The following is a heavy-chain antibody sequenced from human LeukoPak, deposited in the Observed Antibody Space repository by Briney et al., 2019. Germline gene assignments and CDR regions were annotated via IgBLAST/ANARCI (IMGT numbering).Heavy chain of an antibody. CDR1: GGSISSGSYY. J-gene: IGHJ6*03. Sequence: PSQTLSLTCTVSGGSISSGSYYWNWIRQPAGKGLEWIGHMYTSGSTKYNPSLKSRVTISVDTSKNQFSLKLSSVTAADTAVYYCARRSGSYSRNKYYYYMDVWGKGTTVTISS. CDR3: ARRSGSYSRNKYYYYMDV. D-gene: IGHD1-26*01. V-gene: IGHV4-61*09. CDR2: MYTSGST.